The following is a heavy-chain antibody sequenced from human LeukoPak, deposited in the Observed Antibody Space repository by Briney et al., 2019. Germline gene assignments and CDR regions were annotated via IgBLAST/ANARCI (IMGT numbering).Heavy chain of an antibody. CDR1: GGSISSSSYY. D-gene: IGHD4-23*01. CDR3: SKFLLLDYGGNSLGYFQH. CDR2: IYYSGST. V-gene: IGHV4-39*01. Sequence: SETLSLTCTVSGGSISSSSYYWGWIRQPPGKGLEWIGSIYYSGSTYYNPSLKSRVTISVDTSKNQFSLKLSSVTAADTAVYYCSKFLLLDYGGNSLGYFQHWGQGTLVTVSS. J-gene: IGHJ1*01.